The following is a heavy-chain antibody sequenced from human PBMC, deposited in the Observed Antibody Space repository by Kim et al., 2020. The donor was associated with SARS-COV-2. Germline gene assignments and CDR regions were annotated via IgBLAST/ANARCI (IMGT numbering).Heavy chain of an antibody. V-gene: IGHV4-4*07. Sequence: PSLKSRVTMAVDTSKNQFALKLSSVTAADTAVYYCARDLTVRGVINPFDYWGQGTLVTVSS. D-gene: IGHD3-10*01. CDR3: ARDLTVRGVINPFDY. J-gene: IGHJ4*02.